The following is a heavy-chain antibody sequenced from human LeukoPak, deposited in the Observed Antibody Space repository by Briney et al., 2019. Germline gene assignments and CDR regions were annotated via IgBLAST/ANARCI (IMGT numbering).Heavy chain of an antibody. CDR3: ARHSWVRGFITPDY. CDR1: GGSISSYY. D-gene: IGHD3-10*01. J-gene: IGHJ4*02. V-gene: IGHV4-59*08. CDR2: IYYTGST. Sequence: SETLSLTCTVSGGSISSYYWSWIRQPPGKGLEWIGYIYYTGSTNYNPSLKSRVTISVDTSKNQFSLKLSSVTAADTAVYYCARHSWVRGFITPDYWGQGTLVTVSS.